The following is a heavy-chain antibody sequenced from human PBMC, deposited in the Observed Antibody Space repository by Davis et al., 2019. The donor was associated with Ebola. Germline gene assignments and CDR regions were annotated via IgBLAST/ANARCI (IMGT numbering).Heavy chain of an antibody. CDR1: GYTFTSYG. J-gene: IGHJ6*04. D-gene: IGHD3-16*02. Sequence: SVPVSCMASGYTFTSYGISWLRQAPAQRLEWMGWISAYNGNTNYAQKLQGRVTITTDTSTSTAYMELRSLRSDDTAVYYCARDPIVRTLHKYYYYYGMDVWGKGTTVTVSS. CDR3: ARDPIVRTLHKYYYYYGMDV. CDR2: ISAYNGNT. V-gene: IGHV1-18*01.